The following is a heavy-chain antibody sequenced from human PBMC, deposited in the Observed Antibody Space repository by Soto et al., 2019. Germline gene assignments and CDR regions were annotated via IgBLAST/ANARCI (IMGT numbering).Heavy chain of an antibody. J-gene: IGHJ6*02. V-gene: IGHV4-34*01. CDR1: GGSFSCYY. CDR3: ARGFPPTYYDFWGGPTNYYYYGMDV. D-gene: IGHD3-3*01. CDR2: INHSGST. Sequence: PSETLSLTSAVYGGSFSCYYWSWIRQPPGKGLEWIGEINHSGSTNYNPSLKSRVTISVDTSKNQFSLKLSSVTAADTAVYYCARGFPPTYYDFWGGPTNYYYYGMDVWGQGTTVTVSS.